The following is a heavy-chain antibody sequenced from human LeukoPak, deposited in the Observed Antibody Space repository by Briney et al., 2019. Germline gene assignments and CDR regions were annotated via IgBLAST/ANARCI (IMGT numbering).Heavy chain of an antibody. V-gene: IGHV6-1*01. J-gene: IGHJ4*02. CDR1: GDSVPSKNAA. Sequence: SQTLSLTCAISGDSVPSKNAAWNWITQSPSRGLEGRGRTYYRSKWYNDYALSVKRRITSNADTSKNPFSLQRNSVTPGDTAVYDCARERVGVTMAQWGQGTRVSVSS. CDR2: TYYRSKWYN. D-gene: IGHD1-26*01. CDR3: ARERVGVTMAQ.